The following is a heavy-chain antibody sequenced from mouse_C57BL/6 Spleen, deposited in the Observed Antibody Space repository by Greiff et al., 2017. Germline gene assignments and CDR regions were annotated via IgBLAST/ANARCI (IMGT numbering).Heavy chain of an antibody. Sequence: EVKVVESGGGLVKPGGSLKLSCAASGFTFSDYGMHWVRQAPEKGLEWVAYISSGSSTLYYADTVKGRFSISRDNAKNTLFLQMTSLRSEDTAMYYCARLGSSDYAMDYWGQGTSVTVSA. D-gene: IGHD1-1*01. J-gene: IGHJ4*01. V-gene: IGHV5-17*01. CDR1: GFTFSDYG. CDR2: ISSGSSTL. CDR3: ARLGSSDYAMDY.